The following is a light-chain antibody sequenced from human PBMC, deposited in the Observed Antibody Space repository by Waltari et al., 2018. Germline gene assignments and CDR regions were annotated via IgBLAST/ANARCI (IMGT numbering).Light chain of an antibody. CDR3: QKYGSLPAT. V-gene: IGKV3-20*01. J-gene: IGKJ1*01. CDR2: DAS. CDR1: QSRSRY. Sequence: EIMLTQSPGTLSLSPGERATLSCMASQSRSRYLACYQHKPGQAPRLLIYDASSRATGIPDRFSGSGSGTDFSLTISRLEPEDFAVYYCQKYGSLPATFGQGTKVEIK.